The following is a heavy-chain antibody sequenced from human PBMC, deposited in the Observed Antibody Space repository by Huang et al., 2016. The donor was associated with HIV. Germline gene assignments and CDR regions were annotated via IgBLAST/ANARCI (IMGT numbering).Heavy chain of an antibody. CDR2: VDQSGST. J-gene: IGHJ4*02. D-gene: IGHD6-13*01. V-gene: IGHV4-39*01. Sequence: QLQLLESGPGQVKPSETLSLTCTVSGDFISRTNYYWGWIRQSPGKGLEWVGSVDQSGSTNYSPSLKSRVTLSVDTSRNQFSLRLNSVTAADTAVYYCASQHIGAAATWFWGRGTQVAVSS. CDR1: GDFISRTNYY. CDR3: ASQHIGAAATWF.